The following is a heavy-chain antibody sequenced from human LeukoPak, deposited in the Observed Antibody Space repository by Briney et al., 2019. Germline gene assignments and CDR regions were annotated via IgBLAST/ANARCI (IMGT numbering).Heavy chain of an antibody. CDR2: IVVGSGNT. Sequence: ASVKVSCKASGFTFTSSAIQWVRQARGQRLEWIGWIVVGSGNTNYAHKFQERVTITRDMSTSTAYMELSSLRSEDTAVYYCARYSSGWSLFDYWGQGTLVTVSS. D-gene: IGHD6-19*01. CDR3: ARYSSGWSLFDY. CDR1: GFTFTSSA. J-gene: IGHJ4*02. V-gene: IGHV1-58*02.